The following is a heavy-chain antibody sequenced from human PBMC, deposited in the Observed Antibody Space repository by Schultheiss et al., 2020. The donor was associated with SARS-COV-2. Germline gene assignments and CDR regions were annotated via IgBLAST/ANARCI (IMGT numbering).Heavy chain of an antibody. CDR2: ISGSGGST. Sequence: GGSLRLSCAASGFTFSSYAMSWVRQAPGKGLEWVSAISGSGGSTYYADSVKGRFTISRDNSKNTLYLQMNSLRAEDTAVYYCAKDQEVSYYYGSGHAFDIWGQGTMVTVSS. V-gene: IGHV3-23*01. D-gene: IGHD3-10*01. J-gene: IGHJ3*02. CDR1: GFTFSSYA. CDR3: AKDQEVSYYYGSGHAFDI.